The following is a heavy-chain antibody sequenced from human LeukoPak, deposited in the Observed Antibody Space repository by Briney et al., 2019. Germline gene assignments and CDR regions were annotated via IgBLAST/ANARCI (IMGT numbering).Heavy chain of an antibody. J-gene: IGHJ4*02. D-gene: IGHD1-26*01. CDR1: GFTFSRYG. Sequence: GGSLRLSCAASGFTFSRYGMRWVRQAPGKGLEWVAVIWYDGSNEYYADSVKGRFTIFGDNSKNTLHLQMNSLRAEDTAVYYCARPLVGDALDYWGQGTLVTVSS. V-gene: IGHV3-33*01. CDR3: ARPLVGDALDY. CDR2: IWYDGSNE.